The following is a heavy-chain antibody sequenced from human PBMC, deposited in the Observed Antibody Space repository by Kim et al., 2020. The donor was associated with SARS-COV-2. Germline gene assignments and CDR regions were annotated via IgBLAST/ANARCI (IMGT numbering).Heavy chain of an antibody. J-gene: IGHJ3*02. CDR1: GASISSSSYY. D-gene: IGHD3-3*01. CDR3: ARASQNYDFGHEAFDI. CDR2: IYSDGTT. V-gene: IGHV4-39*01. Sequence: SETLSLTCLVSGASISSSSYYWGWVRQSPGRGPEWIGSIYSDGTTYYQSSLESRVTISFKKSKNEVSLKLTSVTAADTSGYYCARASQNYDFGHEAFDIWGQGTLLNVSS.